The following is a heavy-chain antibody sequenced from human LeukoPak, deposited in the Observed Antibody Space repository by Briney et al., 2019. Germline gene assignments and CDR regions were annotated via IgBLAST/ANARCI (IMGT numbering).Heavy chain of an antibody. CDR3: VTLLSNGPFDY. J-gene: IGHJ4*02. V-gene: IGHV1-2*02. Sequence: SVKVSCKASGYTFTGYYMHWVRQAPGQGEEWMGWIYPKSGATKYEQKFQGRVTMNRDTSISTAYMELSGLRSDDTAVYYCVTLLSNGPFDYWGQGSLVTVSS. CDR1: GYTFTGYY. CDR2: IYPKSGAT.